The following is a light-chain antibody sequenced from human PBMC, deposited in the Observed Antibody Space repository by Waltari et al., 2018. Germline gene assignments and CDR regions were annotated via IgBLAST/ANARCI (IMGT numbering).Light chain of an antibody. Sequence: QSVLTQPPSTSGTPGQAVTISCSGSSSNIENNYVYWYQQLPGTAPKLRFYWNNRRPSGLADRFFASNSGTSASLAISGLRSEDEGDYYCLAWDASLSGWVFGGGTKVTVL. CDR1: SSNIENNY. CDR2: WNN. J-gene: IGLJ3*02. V-gene: IGLV1-47*01. CDR3: LAWDASLSGWV.